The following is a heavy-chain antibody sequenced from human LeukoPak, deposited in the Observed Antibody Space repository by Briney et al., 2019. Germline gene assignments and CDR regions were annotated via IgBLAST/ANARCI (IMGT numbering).Heavy chain of an antibody. V-gene: IGHV3-53*01. Sequence: PGGSLRLSCAASGFTVSSNYMSWVRQAPGKGLEWVSVIYSGGSTYYADSVKGRFTISRDNSKNTLYLQMNSLRAEDTAVYYCARDTRGYSYGNIDYWGQGTLVIVSS. J-gene: IGHJ4*02. CDR2: IYSGGST. CDR3: ARDTRGYSYGNIDY. CDR1: GFTVSSNY. D-gene: IGHD5-18*01.